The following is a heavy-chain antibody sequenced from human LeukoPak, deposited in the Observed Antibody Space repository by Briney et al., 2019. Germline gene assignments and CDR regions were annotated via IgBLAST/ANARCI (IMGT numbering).Heavy chain of an antibody. D-gene: IGHD2-15*01. CDR1: GFTFSSYA. CDR3: ASRYCSGGSCYCDS. CDR2: ISGSSTYI. V-gene: IGHV3-21*01. Sequence: PGGSLRLSCAASGFTFSSYAMSWVRQAPGKGLQWVSSISGSSTYIYYADSVKGRFTISRDNAKNSLYLQMNSLRAEDTAVYYCASRYCSGGSCYCDSWGQGTLVTVSS. J-gene: IGHJ4*02.